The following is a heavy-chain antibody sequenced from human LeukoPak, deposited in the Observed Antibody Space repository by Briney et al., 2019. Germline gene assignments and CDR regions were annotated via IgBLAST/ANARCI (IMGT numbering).Heavy chain of an antibody. CDR2: ISSSSSYI. V-gene: IGHV3-21*01. CDR3: ASSGGRELIYGDYEFRGLDY. Sequence: SGGSLRLSCAASGFTFSNAWMSWVRQAPGKGLEWVSSISSSSSYIYYADSVKGQFTISRDNAKNSLYLQMNSLRAEDTAVYYCASSGGRELIYGDYEFRGLDYWGQGTLVTVSS. CDR1: GFTFSNAW. J-gene: IGHJ4*02. D-gene: IGHD4-17*01.